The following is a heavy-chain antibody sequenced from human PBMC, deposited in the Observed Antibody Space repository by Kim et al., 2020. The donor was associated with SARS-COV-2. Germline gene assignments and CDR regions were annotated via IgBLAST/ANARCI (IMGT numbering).Heavy chain of an antibody. D-gene: IGHD1-26*01. CDR1: GFTFSSYS. J-gene: IGHJ4*02. CDR2: ISNSSSYI. CDR3: ARGVGATYFDY. Sequence: GGSLRLSCAASGFTFSSYSMNWVRQAPGKGLEWVSSISNSSSYIYYADSVKGRFTISRDNAKNTLYLQMNSMRAEDTAVYYCARGVGATYFDYWGQGTLVTVSS. V-gene: IGHV3-21*01.